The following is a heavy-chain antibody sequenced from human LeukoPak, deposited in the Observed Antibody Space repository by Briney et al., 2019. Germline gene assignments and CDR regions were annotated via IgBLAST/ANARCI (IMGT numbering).Heavy chain of an antibody. V-gene: IGHV4-34*01. CDR2: INHSGST. CDR3: ARTPLRGATFFTSYPNWFDT. Sequence: RSSETLSLTCAVYGGSFSGYYWSWIRQPPGKGLEWIGEINHSGSTDYNPSLKSRLSISVDTSKIQFSLRLSSVTVADTAVYYCARTPLRGATFFTSYPNWFDTWGQGTLVTVSS. CDR1: GGSFSGYY. D-gene: IGHD3-10*01. J-gene: IGHJ5*02.